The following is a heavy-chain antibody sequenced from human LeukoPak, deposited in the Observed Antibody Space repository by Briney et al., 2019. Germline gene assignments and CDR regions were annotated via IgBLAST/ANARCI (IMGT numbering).Heavy chain of an antibody. CDR1: GFTFSNAW. CDR3: TTLWLGPEH. D-gene: IGHD3-10*01. CDR2: IKSISDGETT. V-gene: IGHV3-15*01. J-gene: IGHJ1*01. Sequence: GGSLRLSCAVSGFTFSNAWMYWVRQAPGKGLECVGRIKSISDGETTDYAAPVKGRFTISRDDSKSTLYLQMHSLRTEDTAVYYCTTLWLGPEHWGQGTLVTVSS.